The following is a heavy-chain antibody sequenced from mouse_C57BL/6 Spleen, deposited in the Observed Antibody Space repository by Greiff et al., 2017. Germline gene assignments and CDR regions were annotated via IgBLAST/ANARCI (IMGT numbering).Heavy chain of an antibody. CDR2: ISYDGSN. D-gene: IGHD1-1*01. CDR1: GYSITSGYY. CDR3: ASYYGSSSYYYAMDY. J-gene: IGHJ4*01. Sequence: EVQLVESGPGLVKPSQSLSLTCSVTGYSITSGYYWNWIRQFPGNKLEWMGYISYDGSNNYNPSLKNRISITRDTSKNQFFLKLKSVTTEDTATYYCASYYGSSSYYYAMDYWGQGTSVTVSS. V-gene: IGHV3-6*01.